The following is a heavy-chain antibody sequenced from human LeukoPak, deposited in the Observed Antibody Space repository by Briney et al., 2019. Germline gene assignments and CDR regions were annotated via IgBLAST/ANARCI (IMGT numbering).Heavy chain of an antibody. J-gene: IGHJ3*02. CDR2: ISGSGGST. V-gene: IGHV3-23*01. Sequence: GGSLRLSCAASGFTFSSYAMSWVRQAPGKGLEWVSAISGSGGSTYYADSVKGRFTISRDNSKNTLYLQMNSLRAEDTAVYYCAKDPSNWNPGRDAFDIWGQGTMVTVSS. D-gene: IGHD1-1*01. CDR3: AKDPSNWNPGRDAFDI. CDR1: GFTFSSYA.